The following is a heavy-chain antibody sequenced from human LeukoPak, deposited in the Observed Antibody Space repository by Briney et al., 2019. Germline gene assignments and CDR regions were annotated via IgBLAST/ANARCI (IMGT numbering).Heavy chain of an antibody. CDR2: ISWNSGSI. V-gene: IGHV3-9*01. Sequence: GGSLRLSCAASGFTFDDYAMHWVRQGPGKGLEWVSGISWNSGSIGYADSVKGRFTISRDNAKNTLYLHMNSLRAEDTAVYYCTANFNYWGQGTLVTVSS. J-gene: IGHJ4*02. CDR1: GFTFDDYA. CDR3: TANFNY.